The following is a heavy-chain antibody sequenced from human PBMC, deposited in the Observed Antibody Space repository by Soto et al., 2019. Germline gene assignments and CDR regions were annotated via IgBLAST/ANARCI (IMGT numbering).Heavy chain of an antibody. Sequence: SETLSLTCAVYGGSFSGYYWSWIRQPPGKGLEWIGEINHSGSTNYNPSLKSRVTISVDTSKNQFSLKLSSVTAADTAVYYCARVKSSSWYRGWFDPWCQGTLVTVSS. J-gene: IGHJ5*02. CDR2: INHSGST. D-gene: IGHD6-13*01. CDR3: ARVKSSSWYRGWFDP. V-gene: IGHV4-34*01. CDR1: GGSFSGYY.